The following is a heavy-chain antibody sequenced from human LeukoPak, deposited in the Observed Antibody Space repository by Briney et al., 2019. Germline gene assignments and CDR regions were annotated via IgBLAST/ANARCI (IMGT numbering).Heavy chain of an antibody. J-gene: IGHJ4*02. D-gene: IGHD5-18*01. CDR3: TTAPSGYAYMNGWHLDY. CDR1: GLGFSYAC. CDR2: IKRKIDGETT. V-gene: IGHV3-15*01. Sequence: GGSLRLSCAASGLGFSYACMSWVPQAPGKGPEGIGRIKRKIDGETTDYPAPVKGRFTISRDDSKNPLFLQMNSLKTEDTALYYCTTAPSGYAYMNGWHLDYWGQGALVTVSS.